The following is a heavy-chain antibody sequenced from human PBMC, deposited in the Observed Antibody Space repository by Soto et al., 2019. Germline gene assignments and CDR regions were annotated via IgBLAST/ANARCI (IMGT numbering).Heavy chain of an antibody. D-gene: IGHD2-15*01. CDR1: GYTFTSYY. V-gene: IGHV1-46*01. CDR2: INPSGGST. Sequence: ASVKVSCKASGYTFTSYYMHWARQAPGQGLEWMGIINPSGGSTSYAQKFQGRVTMTRDTSTSTVYMELSSLRSEDTAVYYCARDRVAATQLPYYYYGMDVWGQGSTVTVSS. J-gene: IGHJ6*02. CDR3: ARDRVAATQLPYYYYGMDV.